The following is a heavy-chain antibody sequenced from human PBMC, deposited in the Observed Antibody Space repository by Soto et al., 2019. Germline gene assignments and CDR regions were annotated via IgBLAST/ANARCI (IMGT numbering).Heavy chain of an antibody. V-gene: IGHV3-30*18. CDR1: GFTFSSYG. CDR2: ISYDGSNK. Sequence: QVQLVESGGGVVQPGRSLRLSCAASGFTFSSYGMHWVRQAPGKGLEWVAVISYDGSNKYYADSVKGRFTISRDNSKNTLYLQMNSLRAEDTAVYYCAKEGEYSSSSGFDYWGQGTLVTVSS. CDR3: AKEGEYSSSSGFDY. J-gene: IGHJ4*02. D-gene: IGHD6-6*01.